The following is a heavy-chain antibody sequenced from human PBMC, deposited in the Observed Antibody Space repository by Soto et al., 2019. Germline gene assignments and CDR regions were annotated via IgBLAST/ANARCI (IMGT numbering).Heavy chain of an antibody. CDR2: TYYRSRWLY. J-gene: IGHJ4*02. V-gene: IGHV6-1*01. D-gene: IGHD2-8*02. Sequence: QSQTLSLTCAISGDSVSSSSVAWIWIRQSPSRGLEWLGRTYYRSRWLYDFAVSVKSRITLNPDTSKNQFSLELNSVTPEDTAVYYCARSSTGRLSGAFDYWGQGTLVTVSS. CDR3: ARSSTGRLSGAFDY. CDR1: GDSVSSSSVA.